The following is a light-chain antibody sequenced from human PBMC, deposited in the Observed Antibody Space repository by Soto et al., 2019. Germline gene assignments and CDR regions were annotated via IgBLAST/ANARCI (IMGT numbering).Light chain of an antibody. CDR3: CSYAGSYTYV. CDR2: DVS. Sequence: QSALTQPRSVSGSPGQSVTISCTGTSNDVGGYNYVSWYQHHPGKAPKLMIYDVSKRPSGVPDRFSGSKSGNTASLTISGLQAEDEADYYCCSYAGSYTYVFGTATKVTVL. J-gene: IGLJ1*01. V-gene: IGLV2-11*01. CDR1: SNDVGGYNY.